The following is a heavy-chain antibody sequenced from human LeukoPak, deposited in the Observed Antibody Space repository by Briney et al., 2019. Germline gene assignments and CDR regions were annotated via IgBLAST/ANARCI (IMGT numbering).Heavy chain of an antibody. V-gene: IGHV3-48*03. CDR2: ISSAGETT. J-gene: IGHJ6*03. CDR3: ATYFYDIGGHLRYMDV. CDR1: GFRFSDYR. Sequence: GGALRLSCAASGFRFSDYRLNWVRQAPGQGLEWISFISSAGETTKYADSVRGRFTISRDNAKNLLYLEMTSLRAEDTAVYYCATYFYDIGGHLRYMDVWGKGTTVTVSS. D-gene: IGHD3-22*01.